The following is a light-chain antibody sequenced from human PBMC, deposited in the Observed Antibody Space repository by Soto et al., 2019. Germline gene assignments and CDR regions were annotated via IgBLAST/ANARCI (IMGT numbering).Light chain of an antibody. V-gene: IGKV3-20*01. J-gene: IGKJ2*01. CDR3: QQYGSAPLYT. CDR1: QSVSSSY. Sequence: DIVLTQSPGTLSLSPGERATISCRASQSVSSSYLAWYQQKPGQAPRLLIYGASRRATGIPDRFSGSGSETDFTLTISRLEPEDVAVYYCQQYGSAPLYTFGQGTKLEIK. CDR2: GAS.